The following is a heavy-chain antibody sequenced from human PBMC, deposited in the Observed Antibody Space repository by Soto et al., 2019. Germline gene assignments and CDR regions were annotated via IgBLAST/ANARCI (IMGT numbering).Heavy chain of an antibody. Sequence: QVQLVQSGAEVKKPGASVKVSCKASGYTFTSYGISWVRQAPGQGLEWMGWISAYNGNTNYAQKLQGRVTMTTDTSTSTAYMELRRLRSDDTAVYYCARDYIAAAGTPLYYYGMDVWGQGTTVTVSS. CDR2: ISAYNGNT. D-gene: IGHD6-13*01. CDR3: ARDYIAAAGTPLYYYGMDV. CDR1: GYTFTSYG. J-gene: IGHJ6*02. V-gene: IGHV1-18*01.